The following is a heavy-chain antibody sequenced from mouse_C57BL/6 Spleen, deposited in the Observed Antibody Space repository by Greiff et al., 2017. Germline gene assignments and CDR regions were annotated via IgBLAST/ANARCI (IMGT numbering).Heavy chain of an antibody. CDR2: ISYDGSN. CDR3: AIRRCDVFAD. J-gene: IGHJ3*01. D-gene: IGHD2-13*01. V-gene: IGHV3-6*01. CDR1: GYSITSGYY. Sequence: EVKLLESGPGLVKPSQSLSLTCSVSGYSITSGYYWNWIRQFPGNKLEWMGYISYDGSNNYNPSLKNRISITRDTSKNQFFLKLNSVTTEDTATYYCAIRRCDVFADRGQGTLVTVSA.